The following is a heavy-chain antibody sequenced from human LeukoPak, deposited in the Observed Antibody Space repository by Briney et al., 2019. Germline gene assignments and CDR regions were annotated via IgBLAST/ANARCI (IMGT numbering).Heavy chain of an antibody. CDR1: GGSFSGYY. Sequence: SETLSLTCAVYGGSFSGYYWSWIRQPPGKGLEWIGETNHSGSTNYNPSLKSRVTISVDTSKNQFSLKLSSVTAADTAVYYCARERHYYDSSGYFNWFDPWGQGTLVTVSS. D-gene: IGHD3-22*01. J-gene: IGHJ5*02. V-gene: IGHV4-34*01. CDR3: ARERHYYDSSGYFNWFDP. CDR2: TNHSGST.